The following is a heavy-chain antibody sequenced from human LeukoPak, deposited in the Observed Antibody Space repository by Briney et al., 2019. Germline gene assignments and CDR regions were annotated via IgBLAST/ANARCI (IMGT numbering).Heavy chain of an antibody. CDR2: IIPIFGTA. CDR3: ARDPLMGCSSTSCYEGIPSGMDV. CDR1: GGTFSSYA. J-gene: IGHJ6*02. D-gene: IGHD2-2*01. Sequence: GASVKVSFKASGGTFSSYAISWVRQAPGQGLEWMGGIIPIFGTANYAQKFQGRVTITADESTSTAYMELSSLRSEDTAVYYCARDPLMGCSSTSCYEGIPSGMDVWGQGTTVTVSS. V-gene: IGHV1-69*13.